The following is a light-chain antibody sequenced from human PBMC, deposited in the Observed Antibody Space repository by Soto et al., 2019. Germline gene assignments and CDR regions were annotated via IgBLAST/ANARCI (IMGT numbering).Light chain of an antibody. CDR3: SSYAGSNYV. CDR1: SSDVGGYNY. V-gene: IGLV2-8*01. Sequence: QSALTQPPSASGSPGQSVTISCTGTSSDVGGYNYVSWYQQHPGKAPKLMIYEVSQRPSGVPDRFSGSKSGNTASLTVSGLQAEDVADYYCSSYAGSNYVFGTGTKVTVL. J-gene: IGLJ1*01. CDR2: EVS.